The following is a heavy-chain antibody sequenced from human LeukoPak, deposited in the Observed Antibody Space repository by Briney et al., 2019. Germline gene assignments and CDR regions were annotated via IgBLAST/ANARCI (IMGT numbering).Heavy chain of an antibody. Sequence: GGSLRLSCAASGFTFDDYAMHWVRQAPGKGLEWVSGISWNSGSIGYADSVKGRFTISRDNAKNSLYLQMNSLRAEDTALYYCAMYSSPFGRFDYWGQGTLVTVSS. D-gene: IGHD6-19*01. CDR3: AMYSSPFGRFDY. V-gene: IGHV3-9*01. CDR2: ISWNSGSI. CDR1: GFTFDDYA. J-gene: IGHJ4*02.